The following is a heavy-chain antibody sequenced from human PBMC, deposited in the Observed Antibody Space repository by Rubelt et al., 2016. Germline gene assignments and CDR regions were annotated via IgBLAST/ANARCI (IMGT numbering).Heavy chain of an antibody. CDR1: GGSISSYY. CDR3: VRANYFDY. J-gene: IGHJ4*02. V-gene: IGHV4-59*01. Sequence: QVQLQESGPGLVKPSETLSLTCTVSGGSISSYYWSWIRQPPGKGLEWIGDIHYSGSTNYSPSLKSRVTISGDTSKNRFSLKLTSVTAADTAVYYCVRANYFDYWGQGTLVTVSS. CDR2: IHYSGST.